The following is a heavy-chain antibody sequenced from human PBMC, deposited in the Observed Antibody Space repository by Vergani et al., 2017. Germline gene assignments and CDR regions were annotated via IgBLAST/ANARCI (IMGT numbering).Heavy chain of an antibody. D-gene: IGHD6-6*01. CDR1: GFTSAGYA. CDR3: AKDLGTSSGGGWFDP. Sequence: EVQLEESGGGLVLPGRSLRLSCVASGFTSAGYAMHWVRQAPGKGLEWFSGISWNRNSIGYADSVKGRFTISRDNAKNSLYLQMNSLRAEDTALYDCAKDLGTSSGGGWFDPWGQGTLVTVSS. CDR2: ISWNRNSI. J-gene: IGHJ5*02. V-gene: IGHV3-9*02.